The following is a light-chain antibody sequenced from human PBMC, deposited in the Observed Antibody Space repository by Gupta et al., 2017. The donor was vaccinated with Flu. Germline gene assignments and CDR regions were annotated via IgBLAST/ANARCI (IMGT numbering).Light chain of an antibody. J-gene: IGKJ1*01. Sequence: DIVTMACRASQNVNSWLAWFQQKPVKAPRLLIYRASILESGVPLRFSGSGSETEFTLTISSLQPDDSATYYCQQYNSYSWTFGQGTKVEIK. CDR3: QQYNSYSWT. V-gene: IGKV1-5*03. CDR1: QNVNSW. CDR2: RAS.